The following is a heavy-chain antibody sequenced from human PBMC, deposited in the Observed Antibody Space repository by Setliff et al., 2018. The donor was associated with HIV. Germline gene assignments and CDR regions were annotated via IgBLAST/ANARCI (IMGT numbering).Heavy chain of an antibody. Sequence: GGSLRLSCAASGFTFSSYAMHWVRQAPGKGLEWVAVLSYDGSNKYYADSVKGRFTISRDNSKNTLYLQMNSLGAEDTAVYYCARSVIGYYYYGMDVWGQGTLVTVSS. CDR2: LSYDGSNK. CDR1: GFTFSSYA. CDR3: ARSVIGYYYYGMDV. J-gene: IGHJ6*02. D-gene: IGHD3-10*01. V-gene: IGHV3-30*01.